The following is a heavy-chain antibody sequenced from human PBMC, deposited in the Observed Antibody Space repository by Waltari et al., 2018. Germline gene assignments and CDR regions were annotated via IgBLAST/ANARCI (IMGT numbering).Heavy chain of an antibody. CDR1: GFNFNTYW. J-gene: IGHJ5*02. CDR2: INPDGSNT. V-gene: IGHV3-74*01. Sequence: EVQLVESGGGFVQPGGSLKLSCTASGFNFNTYWMNWVRQAPGQGPMWVSRINPDGSNTIYADSVRGRFTIARDNGKGTLFLQMTSLRPDDSAVYYCARGGTVDTWGQGTLVTVSS. CDR3: ARGGTVDT.